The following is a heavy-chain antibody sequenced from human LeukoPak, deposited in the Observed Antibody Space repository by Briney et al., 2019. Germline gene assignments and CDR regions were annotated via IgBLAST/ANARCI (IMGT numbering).Heavy chain of an antibody. CDR2: IYHSGST. D-gene: IGHD3-10*01. J-gene: IGHJ4*02. CDR3: ARDVRSPLVRGVVFDY. V-gene: IGHV4-4*02. Sequence: SETLSLTCAVSGGSISSSNWWSWVRQPPGKGLEWIGEIYHSGSTNYNPSLKSRITISVDKSKNQFSLKLTSMTAADTAVYYCARDVRSPLVRGVVFDYWGQGTLVTVSS. CDR1: GGSISSSNW.